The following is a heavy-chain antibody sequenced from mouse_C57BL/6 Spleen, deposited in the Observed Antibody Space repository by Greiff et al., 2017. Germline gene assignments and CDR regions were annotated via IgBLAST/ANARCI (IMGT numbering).Heavy chain of an antibody. Sequence: EVQLQQSGAELVRPGASVKLSCTASGFNIKDDYMHWVKQRPEQGLEWIGWIVPENGDTEYASKFQGKATITADTSSNTAYLQLSSLTSEDTAVYYCTTGQRGYWGQGTTLTVSS. CDR1: GFNIKDDY. V-gene: IGHV14-4*01. J-gene: IGHJ2*01. D-gene: IGHD3-3*01. CDR3: TTGQRGY. CDR2: IVPENGDT.